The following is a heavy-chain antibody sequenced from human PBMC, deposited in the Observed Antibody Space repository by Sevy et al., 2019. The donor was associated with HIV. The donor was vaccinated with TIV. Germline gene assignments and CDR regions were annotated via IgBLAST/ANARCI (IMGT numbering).Heavy chain of an antibody. CDR1: GFTFSYYS. V-gene: IGHV3-21*06. CDR2: ISSAGSFI. J-gene: IGHJ5*02. CDR3: ARDKGLGWFDP. D-gene: IGHD7-27*01. Sequence: GGSLRLSCAASGFTFSYYSLTWVRQAPGKGLEWVSSISSAGSFIYYADSVKGRFTISRDSAKSSLYLQMNSLGAGDTAMYYCARDKGLGWFDPWGQGTLVTVSS.